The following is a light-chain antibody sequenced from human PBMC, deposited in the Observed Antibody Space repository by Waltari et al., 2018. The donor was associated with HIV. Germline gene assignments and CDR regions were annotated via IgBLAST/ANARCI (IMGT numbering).Light chain of an antibody. Sequence: QSVLTQPPSLSEAPRQRVTISCSGSHSNIGNNAVNWYQQLPGKAPKLLIYYNDLLPSGVADRFSGSRSGTSASLAISGLQSEDEAHYYCASWDDRLNCWVFGGGTQLTVL. CDR3: ASWDDRLNCWV. CDR1: HSNIGNNA. J-gene: IGLJ3*02. V-gene: IGLV1-36*01. CDR2: YND.